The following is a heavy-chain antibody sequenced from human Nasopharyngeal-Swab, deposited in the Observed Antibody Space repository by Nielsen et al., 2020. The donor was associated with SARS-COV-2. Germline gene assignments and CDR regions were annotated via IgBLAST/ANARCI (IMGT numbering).Heavy chain of an antibody. V-gene: IGHV1-3*01. J-gene: IGHJ5*02. CDR2: INAGNGNT. Sequence: ASVKVSCKASGYTFTSYAMHWVRQAPGQRLEWMGWINAGNGNTKYSQKFQGRVTITRDTSASTAYMELSSLRSEDTAVYYCARDPHNYYDSSGYEPWGQGTLVTVSS. CDR1: GYTFTSYA. D-gene: IGHD3-22*01. CDR3: ARDPHNYYDSSGYEP.